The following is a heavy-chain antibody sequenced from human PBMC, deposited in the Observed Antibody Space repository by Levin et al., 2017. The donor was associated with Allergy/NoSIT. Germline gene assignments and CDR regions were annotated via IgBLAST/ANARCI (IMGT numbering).Heavy chain of an antibody. Sequence: PGGSLRLSCVASGFTFDDHTMHWVRQTPGKGLEWVSLISWDGTVTYYPDSVKGRFTISRDSTKNSLFLHMNSLRSEDTDLYDCVREEYYNTNLVFDSWGQGTLVTVSS. CDR3: VREEYYNTNLVFDS. CDR2: ISWDGTVT. V-gene: IGHV3-43*01. CDR1: GFTFDDHT. D-gene: IGHD3-22*01. J-gene: IGHJ4*02.